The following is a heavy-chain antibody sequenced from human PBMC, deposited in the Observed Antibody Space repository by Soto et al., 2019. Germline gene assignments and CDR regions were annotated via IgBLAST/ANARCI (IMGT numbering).Heavy chain of an antibody. Sequence: SETLSLTCTVSGGSISSYYWSWIRQPPGKGLEWIGYIYYSGSTYYNPSLKSRVTISVDTSKNQFSLKLSSVTAADTAVYYCARRHNMYFDYWGQGTLVTVSS. CDR2: IYYSGST. CDR1: GGSISSYY. V-gene: IGHV4-59*12. J-gene: IGHJ4*02. D-gene: IGHD1-1*01. CDR3: ARRHNMYFDY.